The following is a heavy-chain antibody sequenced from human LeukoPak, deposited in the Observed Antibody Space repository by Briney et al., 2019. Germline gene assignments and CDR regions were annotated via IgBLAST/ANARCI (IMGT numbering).Heavy chain of an antibody. CDR2: INHSGST. V-gene: IGHV4-34*01. CDR3: ARACSSTSCQTYYYYGMDV. Sequence: SETLSLTCAVYGGSFSGYYWSWIRQPPGKGLEWIGEINHSGSTNYNPSLKSRVTISVDTSKNQFSLKLSSVTAADTAVYYCARACSSTSCQTYYYYGMDVWGQGTTVTVSS. D-gene: IGHD2-2*01. J-gene: IGHJ6*02. CDR1: GGSFSGYY.